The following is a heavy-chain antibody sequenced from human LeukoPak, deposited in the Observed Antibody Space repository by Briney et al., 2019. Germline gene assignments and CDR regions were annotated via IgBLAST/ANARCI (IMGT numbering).Heavy chain of an antibody. Sequence: GESLMVSCKGSGYSFTSYWMGWVRQMPRKGLEWMGSIYTGDSDTRYSASFQGQVTISADKSISTAYLQWSSLKASDTAMYYCLTTSWRPGWRYFDYWGEGTLVTVSS. CDR3: LTTSWRPGWRYFDY. J-gene: IGHJ4*02. D-gene: IGHD1-1*01. CDR1: GYSFTSYW. V-gene: IGHV5-51*01. CDR2: IYTGDSDT.